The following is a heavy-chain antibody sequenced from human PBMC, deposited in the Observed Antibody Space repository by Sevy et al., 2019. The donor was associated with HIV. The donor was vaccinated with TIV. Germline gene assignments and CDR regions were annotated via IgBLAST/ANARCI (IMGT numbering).Heavy chain of an antibody. CDR1: GFTFNNYA. J-gene: IGHJ4*02. CDR3: AKEKEMSMYYFHS. CDR2: ISGSGSYT. V-gene: IGHV3-23*01. D-gene: IGHD3-10*02. Sequence: GGSLRLSCAASGFTFNNYAMNWVRQAPGKGLEWVSVISGSGSYTYYADSVKGRFTIYRDTSKNTLYLQMNSLRAEDTAVYYCAKEKEMSMYYFHSWGQGTLVTVSS.